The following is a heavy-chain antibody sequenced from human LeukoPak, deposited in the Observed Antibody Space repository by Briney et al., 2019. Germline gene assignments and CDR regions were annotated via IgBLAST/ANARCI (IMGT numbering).Heavy chain of an antibody. CDR3: ARVYCSSTSCYTGLGYNWFDP. CDR2: INHSGST. V-gene: IGHV4-34*01. Sequence: SETLSLTCAVYGASFSGYYWSWIRQPPGKGLEWIGEINHSGSTNYKPSLKSRVTISVDTSKNQFSLKLSSVTAADTAVYYCARVYCSSTSCYTGLGYNWFDPWGQGTLVTVSS. J-gene: IGHJ5*02. CDR1: GASFSGYY. D-gene: IGHD2-2*02.